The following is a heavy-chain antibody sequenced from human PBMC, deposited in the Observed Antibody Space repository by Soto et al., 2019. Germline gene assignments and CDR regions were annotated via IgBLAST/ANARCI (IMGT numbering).Heavy chain of an antibody. Sequence: QVQLQQWGAGLLKPSETLSLTCAVYGGSFSGYYWSWIRQPPGKGLEWIGEINHSGSTNYNPSLKSRVTQSVDTSKNQFALKLSSVTAAYTAVYYCAIREGYCSSTSCFPFDYWGQGTLVTVSS. J-gene: IGHJ4*02. V-gene: IGHV4-34*01. CDR2: INHSGST. D-gene: IGHD2-2*01. CDR3: AIREGYCSSTSCFPFDY. CDR1: GGSFSGYY.